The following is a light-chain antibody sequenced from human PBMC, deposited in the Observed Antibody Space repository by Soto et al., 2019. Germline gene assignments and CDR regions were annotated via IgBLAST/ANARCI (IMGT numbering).Light chain of an antibody. V-gene: IGKV3-20*01. CDR2: DAS. J-gene: IGKJ2*01. CDR1: QSVRNVY. Sequence: EIVLTQSPGTLSLSPGERATLSCRASQSVRNVYLAWYQQKPGQAPRLLIYDASNRATSIPDRFSGSGSGTDFTLTINRLEPEDFAVYYCQQSCSSPRTFGQGTKLEIK. CDR3: QQSCSSPRT.